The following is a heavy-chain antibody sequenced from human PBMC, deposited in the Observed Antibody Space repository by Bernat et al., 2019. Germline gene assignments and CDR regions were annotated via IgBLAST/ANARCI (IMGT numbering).Heavy chain of an antibody. CDR2: IYYSGST. V-gene: IGHV4-39*01. CDR1: GGSISSSSYY. Sequence: QLQLQESGPGLVKPSETLSLTCTVSGGSISSSSYYWGWIRQPPGKGLEWIGSIYYSGSTYYNPSLKSRVTISVDTSKNQFSLKLSSVTAADTAVYYCARHGVQLWLPGYFDYWGQGTLVTVSS. J-gene: IGHJ4*02. CDR3: ARHGVQLWLPGYFDY. D-gene: IGHD5-18*01.